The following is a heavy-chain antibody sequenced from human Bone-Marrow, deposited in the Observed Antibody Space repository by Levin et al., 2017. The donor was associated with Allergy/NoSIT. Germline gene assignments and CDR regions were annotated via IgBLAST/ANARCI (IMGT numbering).Heavy chain of an antibody. CDR1: GGTFSSYA. Sequence: GGSLRLSCKASGGTFSSYAISWVRQAPGQGLEWMGGIIPIFGTANYAQKFQGRVTITADKSTSTAYMELSSLRSEDTAVYYCARSIYYDFWSGYWSYYYYYMDVWGKGTTVTVSS. CDR2: IIPIFGTA. D-gene: IGHD3-3*01. V-gene: IGHV1-69*06. J-gene: IGHJ6*03. CDR3: ARSIYYDFWSGYWSYYYYYMDV.